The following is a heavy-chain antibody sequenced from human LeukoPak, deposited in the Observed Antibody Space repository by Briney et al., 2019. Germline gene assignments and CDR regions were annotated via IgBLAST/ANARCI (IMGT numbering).Heavy chain of an antibody. CDR2: ISSSGSTV. CDR1: GFTFSDYY. V-gene: IGHV3-11*04. J-gene: IGHJ3*02. CDR3: AGPPSENSGSYGAFDI. Sequence: PGGSLRLSCAASGFTFSDYYIYWIRQAPGKGLEWVSHISSSGSTVYYADSVKGRFTISRDNAKNSLYLQMNSLRAEDTAVYYCAGPPSENSGSYGAFDIWGQGTMVTVSS. D-gene: IGHD1-26*01.